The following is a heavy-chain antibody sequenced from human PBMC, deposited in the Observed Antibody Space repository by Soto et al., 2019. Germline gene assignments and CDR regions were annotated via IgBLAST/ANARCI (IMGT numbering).Heavy chain of an antibody. D-gene: IGHD3-22*01. CDR3: AKARSGYYSCFDY. V-gene: IGHV3-30*18. CDR1: GFTFSSYG. Sequence: GGSLRLSCAASGFTFSSYGMHWVRQAPGKGLEWVAVISYDGSNKYYADSVKGRFTISRDNSKNTLYLQMNSLRAEDTAVYYCAKARSGYYSCFDYWGQGTLVTVSS. J-gene: IGHJ4*02. CDR2: ISYDGSNK.